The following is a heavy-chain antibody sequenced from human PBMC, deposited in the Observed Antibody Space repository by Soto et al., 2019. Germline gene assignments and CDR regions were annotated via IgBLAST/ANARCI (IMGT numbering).Heavy chain of an antibody. CDR3: ARDSAPYPYDFWSGYYHNWFDP. V-gene: IGHV1-69*12. Sequence: QAQLVQSGAEVKKPGSSVKVSCKASVGTFSSYAINCVRQAPGQGLEWMGGIIPMFGTANYAQKFQGRVTITADESTNTAYMELSSLRSDDTAVYYCARDSAPYPYDFWSGYYHNWFDPWGQGTLVTVSS. CDR1: VGTFSSYA. D-gene: IGHD3-3*01. CDR2: IIPMFGTA. J-gene: IGHJ5*02.